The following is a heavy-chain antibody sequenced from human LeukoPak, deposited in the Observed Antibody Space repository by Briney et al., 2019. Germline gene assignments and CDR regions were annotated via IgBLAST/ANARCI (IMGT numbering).Heavy chain of an antibody. D-gene: IGHD3-10*01. Sequence: SETLSLTCTVSGYSISSGYYWGWIRQPPGKGLEWIGSIYHSGSTYYNPSLKSRVTISVDTSKNQFSLKLSSVTAADTAVYYCARVPEPMVRFDYWGQGTLVTVSS. J-gene: IGHJ4*02. CDR3: ARVPEPMVRFDY. V-gene: IGHV4-38-2*02. CDR1: GYSISSGYY. CDR2: IYHSGST.